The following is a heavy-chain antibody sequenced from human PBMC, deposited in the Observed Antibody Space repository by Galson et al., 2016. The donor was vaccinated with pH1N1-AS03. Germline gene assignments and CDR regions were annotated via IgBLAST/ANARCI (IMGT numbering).Heavy chain of an antibody. CDR1: GFIFSSDW. V-gene: IGHV3-74*01. D-gene: IGHD6-19*01. Sequence: SLRLSCAASGFIFSSDWMHWVRQVPGKGLVWVSRITSDGSSISYADAVKGRFTTSRDNAKNTLYLQMNSLRAEDMAVYHCARAMYTSGWYGMDVWGQGTTVTVSS. J-gene: IGHJ6*02. CDR3: ARAMYTSGWYGMDV. CDR2: ITSDGSSI.